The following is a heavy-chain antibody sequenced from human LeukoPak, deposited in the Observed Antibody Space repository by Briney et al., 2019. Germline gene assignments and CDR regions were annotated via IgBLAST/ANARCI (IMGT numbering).Heavy chain of an antibody. J-gene: IGHJ4*02. CDR2: ISKDGADK. V-gene: IGHV3-30*18. CDR1: GFYFYTYG. CDR3: AKNDISGYYADF. D-gene: IGHD3-22*01. Sequence: GGSLRLSCAASGFYFYTYGMHWVRQAPGERLEWVTAISKDGADKYYADSVKGRFTISRDNSKNTVYLQMNSLRPEDTAVYYCAKNDISGYYADFWGQGTLVIVSS.